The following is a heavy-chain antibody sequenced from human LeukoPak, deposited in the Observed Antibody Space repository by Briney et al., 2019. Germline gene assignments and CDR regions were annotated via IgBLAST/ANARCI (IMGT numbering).Heavy chain of an antibody. Sequence: GESLKISCKSSGYSFTNYWIGWVRQMPGKGLEWMGIIYPDESVTRYSPSFQGRVTISVDKSISTAYLQWSGLKASDTAMYYCAKLGAYSSSWYGFVDYWGQGTLVTVSS. CDR2: IYPDESVT. CDR3: AKLGAYSSSWYGFVDY. CDR1: GYSFTNYW. V-gene: IGHV5-51*01. D-gene: IGHD6-13*01. J-gene: IGHJ4*02.